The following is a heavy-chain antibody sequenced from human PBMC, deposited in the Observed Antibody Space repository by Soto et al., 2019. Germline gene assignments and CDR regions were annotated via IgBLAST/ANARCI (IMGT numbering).Heavy chain of an antibody. D-gene: IGHD1-1*01. CDR3: ARVVEDWNYHYYMDV. V-gene: IGHV1-8*01. CDR1: GYTFTSYD. Sequence: QVQLVQSGAEVKKPGASVKVSCKASGYTFTSYDINWVRQATGQGLEWMGWMNPNSGNTGYAQKFQGRGTMTRNTSISTAYMELSSLRSEDTAVYYCARVVEDWNYHYYMDVWGKGTTVTVSS. J-gene: IGHJ6*03. CDR2: MNPNSGNT.